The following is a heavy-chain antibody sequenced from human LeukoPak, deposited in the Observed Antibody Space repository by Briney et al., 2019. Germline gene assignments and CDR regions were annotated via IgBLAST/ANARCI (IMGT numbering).Heavy chain of an antibody. CDR3: AKQGFGC. Sequence: GRSLRLSCAASGFTFSNYAMHWVRQAPGKGLEWVAIISYDGTKQFYADSVKGRFTISRDNSKNTMYLQINSLRAEDTAVYYCAKQGFGCWGQGTLVTVSS. CDR2: ISYDGTKQ. V-gene: IGHV3-30*18. J-gene: IGHJ4*02. CDR1: GFTFSNYA.